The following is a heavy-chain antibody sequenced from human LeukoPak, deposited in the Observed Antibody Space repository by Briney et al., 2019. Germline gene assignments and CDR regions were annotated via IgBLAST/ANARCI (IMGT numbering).Heavy chain of an antibody. J-gene: IGHJ6*02. CDR3: VRGSRKPGGLDV. CDR2: ISSRGSYG. CDR1: GFTFSNHS. D-gene: IGHD2-2*01. Sequence: GGSLRLSCVVSGFTFSNHSMNWVRQAPGRGLEWVSSISSRGSYGFYVDSVKGRFTVSRDNTNNSLYLQMSSLRAEDTATYYCVRGSRKPGGLDVWGQGTTVTVSS. V-gene: IGHV3-21*01.